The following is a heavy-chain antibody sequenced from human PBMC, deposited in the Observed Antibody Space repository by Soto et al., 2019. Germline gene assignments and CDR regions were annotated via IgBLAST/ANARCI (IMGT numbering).Heavy chain of an antibody. CDR2: ISYDGSNK. CDR3: AKETVEYYFDY. J-gene: IGHJ4*02. V-gene: IGHV3-30*18. Sequence: QVQLVESGGGVVQPGRSLRLSCAASGFTFSIYGMHWVHQAPGQGLEWVAVISYDGSNKYYADSVKGRFTISRDNSKNTLYLQMNSLRGEDTAVYYCAKETVEYYFDYWGQGTLVTVSS. D-gene: IGHD3-3*01. CDR1: GFTFSIYG.